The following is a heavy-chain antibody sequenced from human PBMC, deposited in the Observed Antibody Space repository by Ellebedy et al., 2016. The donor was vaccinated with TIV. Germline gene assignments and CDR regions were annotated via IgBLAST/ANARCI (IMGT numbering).Heavy chain of an antibody. V-gene: IGHV3-11*01. CDR3: ARGRIVARMFDP. D-gene: IGHD5-12*01. CDR1: GFTFSDYR. Sequence: GGSLRLSCAGSGFTFSDYRMAWIRQAPGEGLEWIAYIHSAGTSTYYADSVRGRFTISRDNANQTLYLQRDSLRGDDTAVYYCARGRIVARMFDPWGQGVLVSVSS. CDR2: IHSAGTST. J-gene: IGHJ5*02.